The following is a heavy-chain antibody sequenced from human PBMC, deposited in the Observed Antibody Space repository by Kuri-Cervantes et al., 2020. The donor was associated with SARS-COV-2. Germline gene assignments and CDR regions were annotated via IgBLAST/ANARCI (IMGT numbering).Heavy chain of an antibody. CDR3: ARSGAGSYYNYYYGMDV. V-gene: IGHV4-59*05. CDR2: IYYSGST. CDR1: GFTFSSYSMN. Sequence: GSLRLSCAASGFTFSSYSMNWVRQAPGKGLEWIGSIYYSGSTYYNPSLKSRVTISVDTSKNQFSLKLSSLTAADTAVYYCARSGAGSYYNYYYGMDVWGRGTTVTVSS. J-gene: IGHJ6*02. D-gene: IGHD3-10*01.